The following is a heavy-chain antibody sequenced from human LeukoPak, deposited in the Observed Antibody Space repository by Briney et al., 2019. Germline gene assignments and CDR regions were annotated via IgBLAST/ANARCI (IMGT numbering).Heavy chain of an antibody. CDR2: IYCSGST. CDR3: ARYSIAVAGTFYFDY. V-gene: IGHV4-39*01. Sequence: SETLSLTCTVSGGSISSSSYYWGWIRLPPGKGLEWIGSIYCSGSTYYNPSLKSRVTISVDTSKNQFSLKLSSVTAADTAVYYCARYSIAVAGTFYFDYWGQGTLVTVSS. J-gene: IGHJ4*02. CDR1: GGSISSSSYY. D-gene: IGHD6-19*01.